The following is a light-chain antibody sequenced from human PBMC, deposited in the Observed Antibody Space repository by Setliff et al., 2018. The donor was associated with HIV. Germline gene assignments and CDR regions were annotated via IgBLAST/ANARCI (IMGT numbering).Light chain of an antibody. J-gene: IGLJ1*01. CDR3: CSNTGSNTFV. V-gene: IGLV2-23*01. CDR2: QAT. CDR1: SNDVGRYDL. Sequence: QSALTQPASVSGSPGRSITISCTGTSNDVGRYDLVSWHQQHPARAPKLIIYQATRRPSGVSNRFSGSKSGNVASLTISGLQAEDEADYYCCSNTGSNTFVFGTGTKVTVL.